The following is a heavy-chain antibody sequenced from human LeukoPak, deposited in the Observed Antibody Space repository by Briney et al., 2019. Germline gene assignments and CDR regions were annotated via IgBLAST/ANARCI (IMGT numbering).Heavy chain of an antibody. CDR2: INPSGGNS. CDR3: AREVGIRGHFDY. Sequence: ASVKVSCKTSGYVFTSFYMHWVRQAPGQGLEWMGIINPSGGNSGYAQKFQGRVTMTRDTSTSTVYMELSSLRSEDTAVYYCAREVGIRGHFDYLGRGTPVTVSS. V-gene: IGHV1-46*01. D-gene: IGHD1-26*01. CDR1: GYVFTSFY. J-gene: IGHJ4*02.